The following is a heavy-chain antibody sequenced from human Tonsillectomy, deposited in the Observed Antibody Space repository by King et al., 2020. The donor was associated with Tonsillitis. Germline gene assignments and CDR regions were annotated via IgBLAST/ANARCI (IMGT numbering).Heavy chain of an antibody. D-gene: IGHD5-18*01. J-gene: IGHJ4*02. CDR2: INHNSGGT. CDR3: ARNRVIQQPFDF. V-gene: IGHV1-2*04. CDR1: GYTFTGYF. Sequence: QLVQSGAEVKKHGASVKVSCKATGYTFTGYFMHWVRQAPGQELEWMGWINHNSGGTNYAQKFQGWVNMTRATSISTDYMELSRLRSDDMAVYYCARNRVIQQPFDFWGQGTLVTVSS.